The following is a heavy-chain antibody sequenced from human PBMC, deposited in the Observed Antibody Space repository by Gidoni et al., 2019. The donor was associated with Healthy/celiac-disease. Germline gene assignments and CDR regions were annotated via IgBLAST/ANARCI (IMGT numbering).Heavy chain of an antibody. D-gene: IGHD3-10*01. Sequence: EVQLVESGGGLVKPGGSLRPSCAASGFTFSSYIMHWVRQAPGKGLEWVSSISSSSSYIYYADSVKGRFTISRDNAKNSLYLQMNSLRAEDTAVYYCARAGTEGDYYGSGSYSDAFDYWGQGTLVTVSS. V-gene: IGHV3-21*01. CDR1: GFTFSSYI. CDR3: ARAGTEGDYYGSGSYSDAFDY. J-gene: IGHJ4*02. CDR2: ISSSSSYI.